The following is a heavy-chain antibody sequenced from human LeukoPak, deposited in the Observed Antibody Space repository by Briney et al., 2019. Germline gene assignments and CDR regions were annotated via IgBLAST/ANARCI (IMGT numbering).Heavy chain of an antibody. Sequence: GESLKISCKGSGYSFTSYWIGWVRQMPGKGLEWMGIIYPGDSDTRYSPSFQGQVTISADKSISTAYLQWSSLKASDTAMYYCARLDSSGYYSDAFDIWGRGTMVTVSS. CDR3: ARLDSSGYYSDAFDI. D-gene: IGHD3-22*01. CDR2: IYPGDSDT. V-gene: IGHV5-51*01. CDR1: GYSFTSYW. J-gene: IGHJ3*02.